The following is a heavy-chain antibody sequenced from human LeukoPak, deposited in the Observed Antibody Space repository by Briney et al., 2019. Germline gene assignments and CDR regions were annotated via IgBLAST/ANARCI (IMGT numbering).Heavy chain of an antibody. V-gene: IGHV1-2*02. CDR3: ARVWKDYVCGSYPTIYYFDY. J-gene: IGHJ4*02. D-gene: IGHD3-16*02. CDR1: GYTFTSYG. CDR2: INPNSGGT. Sequence: ASVKVSCKASGYTFTSYGISWVRQAPGQGLEWMGWINPNSGGTNYAQKFQGRVTMTRDTSISTAYMELSRLRSDDTAVYYCARVWKDYVCGSYPTIYYFDYWGQGTLVTVSS.